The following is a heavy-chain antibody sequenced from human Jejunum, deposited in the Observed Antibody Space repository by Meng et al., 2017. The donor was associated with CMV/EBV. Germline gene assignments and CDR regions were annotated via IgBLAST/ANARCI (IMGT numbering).Heavy chain of an antibody. J-gene: IGHJ2*01. CDR3: ARAGTQLWPPKWFFHL. CDR1: FSDNW. Sequence: FSDNWMSWVRQVPGKGLECMANINQDGSETYFVDSVKGRFTISRDNSKNSLHLQMNNLRGEDTAVYYCARAGTQLWPPKWFFHLWGRGTQVTVSS. D-gene: IGHD5-18*01. CDR2: INQDGSET. V-gene: IGHV3-7*01.